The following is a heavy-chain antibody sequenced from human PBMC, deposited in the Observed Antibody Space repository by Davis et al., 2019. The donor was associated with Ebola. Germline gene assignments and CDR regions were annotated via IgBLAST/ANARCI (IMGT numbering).Heavy chain of an antibody. V-gene: IGHV4-59*01. CDR3: ARDRYDCSGGSCYWEFDD. D-gene: IGHD2-15*01. Sequence: MPSETLSLTCTVSGGSISSYSWSWIWQPPGKGLEWNGYIYYSGSTNSNPSLKRRVTISVDTSKNQFSLKLSSVTAADTAVYYCARDRYDCSGGSCYWEFDDWGQGTLVTVSS. CDR1: GGSISSYS. J-gene: IGHJ4*02. CDR2: IYYSGST.